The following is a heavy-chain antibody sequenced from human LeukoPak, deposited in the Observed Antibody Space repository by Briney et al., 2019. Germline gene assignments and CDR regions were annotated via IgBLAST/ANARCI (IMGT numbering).Heavy chain of an antibody. CDR3: ARVKGIAAAGTRGWFDP. D-gene: IGHD6-13*01. J-gene: IGHJ5*02. CDR1: GFTLSGNS. V-gene: IGHV3-21*01. Sequence: GGSLRLSCAATGFTLSGNSMNWVRQAPGKGLEWVSSISSSSSYIYYADSVKGRFTISRDNAKNSLYLQMNSLRAEDTAVYYCARVKGIAAAGTRGWFDPWGQGTLVTVSS. CDR2: ISSSSSYI.